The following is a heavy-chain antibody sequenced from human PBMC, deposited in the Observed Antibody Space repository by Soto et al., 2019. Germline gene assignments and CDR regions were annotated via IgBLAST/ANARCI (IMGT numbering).Heavy chain of an antibody. CDR3: AREGRHSGGMRESWFDP. Sequence: SETLSLTCTVSGDSISSRSHYWNWIRQVPGKGLELIGYIFYTGATYYNPSLRGRVSMSTDTSKNQFSLNLRSVTAADTAIYYCAREGRHSGGMRESWFDPWGQGTLVTVSS. CDR2: IFYTGAT. CDR1: GDSISSRSHY. D-gene: IGHD3-10*01. J-gene: IGHJ5*02. V-gene: IGHV4-31*03.